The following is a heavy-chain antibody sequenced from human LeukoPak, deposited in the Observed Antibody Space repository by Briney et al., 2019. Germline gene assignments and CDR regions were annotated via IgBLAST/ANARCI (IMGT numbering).Heavy chain of an antibody. CDR2: IYYSGST. CDR1: GGSISSYY. J-gene: IGHJ5*02. V-gene: IGHV4-59*12. D-gene: IGHD2-2*01. CDR3: ARGLRYRSSTSCLAWFDP. Sequence: SETLSLTCTVSGGSISSYYWSWIRQPPGKGLEWIGYIYYSGSTNYNPSLKSRVTISVDTSKNQFSLKLSSVTAADTAVYYCARGLRYRSSTSCLAWFDPWGQGTLVTVSS.